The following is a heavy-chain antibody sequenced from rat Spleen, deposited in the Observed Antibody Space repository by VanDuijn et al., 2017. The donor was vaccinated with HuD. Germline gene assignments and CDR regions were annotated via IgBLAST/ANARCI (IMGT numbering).Heavy chain of an antibody. J-gene: IGHJ3*01. CDR3: ARQSYYPNWFAY. D-gene: IGHD1-12*01. CDR1: GFTFSNYD. CDR2: IVFDSSGV. V-gene: IGHV5-7*01. Sequence: EVQLVESGGGLVQPGRSLKLSCAASGFTFSNYDMAWVRQSPEKGLEWVATIVFDSSGVYYRNSVKGRFTLSRDNTRNTLYLQMDGLKSEDTATYYCARQSYYPNWFAYWGQGTLVTVSS.